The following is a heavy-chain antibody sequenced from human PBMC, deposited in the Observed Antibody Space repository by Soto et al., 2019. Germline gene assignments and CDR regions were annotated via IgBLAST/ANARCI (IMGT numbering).Heavy chain of an antibody. CDR3: AKSGLKGGNSPFYYYGLDV. Sequence: GGSLRLSCAASGFTFSSYGMHWVRQAPGKGLEWVAFIWHDGGNKFYAESVKGRFTISRDNSKNTLYLQMNSLRAADTAVYYCAKSGLKGGNSPFYYYGLDVWGQGTTVTVSS. CDR2: IWHDGGNK. D-gene: IGHD2-21*02. J-gene: IGHJ6*02. CDR1: GFTFSSYG. V-gene: IGHV3-30*02.